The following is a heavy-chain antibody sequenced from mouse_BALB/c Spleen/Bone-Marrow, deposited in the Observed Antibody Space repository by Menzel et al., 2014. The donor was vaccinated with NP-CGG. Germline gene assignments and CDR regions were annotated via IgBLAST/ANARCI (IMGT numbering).Heavy chain of an antibody. CDR3: ALNWDSAY. CDR2: ISSGGSYT. CDR1: GFTFSSYA. V-gene: IGHV5-9-4*01. Sequence: EVNVVESGGGLVKPGGSLKLSCAASGFTFSSYAMSWVRQSPEKRLEWVAEISSGGSYTYYLDTVTGRFTISRDNAKNTLYLQMSSLKSEDTAMYYCALNWDSAYWGQGTLVTVSA. D-gene: IGHD4-1*02. J-gene: IGHJ3*01.